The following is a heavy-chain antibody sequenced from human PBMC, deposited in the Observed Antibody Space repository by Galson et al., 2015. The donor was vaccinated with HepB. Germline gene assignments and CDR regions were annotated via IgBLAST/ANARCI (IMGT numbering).Heavy chain of an antibody. CDR1: GFTFSSYW. Sequence: SLRLSCAASGFTFSSYWMSWVRQAPGKGLEWVANIRQDGSEKYYVDSVKGRFTISRDNAKNSLYLQMNSLRAEDTAVYYCARAPEASSYGYWVWYFDLWGRGTLVTVSS. CDR3: ARAPEASSYGYWVWYFDL. D-gene: IGHD5-18*01. J-gene: IGHJ2*01. CDR2: IRQDGSEK. V-gene: IGHV3-7*03.